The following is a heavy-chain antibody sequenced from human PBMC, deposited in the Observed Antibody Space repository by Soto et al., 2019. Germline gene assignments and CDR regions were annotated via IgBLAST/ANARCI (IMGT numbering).Heavy chain of an antibody. D-gene: IGHD3-10*01. Sequence: GGSLRLSCAASVFTFSNYGMHWVCQAPGKGLEWVAVIWYDGSNKYYADSVKGRFTISRDNSKNTLYVQMNSLRAEDTAVYYCARDPSHGSGSYLDYWGQGTLVTVSS. CDR3: ARDPSHGSGSYLDY. CDR1: VFTFSNYG. J-gene: IGHJ4*02. CDR2: IWYDGSNK. V-gene: IGHV3-33*01.